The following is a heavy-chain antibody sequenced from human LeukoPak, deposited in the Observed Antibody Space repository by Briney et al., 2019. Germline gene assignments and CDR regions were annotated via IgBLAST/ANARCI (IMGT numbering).Heavy chain of an antibody. J-gene: IGHJ5*02. D-gene: IGHD2-21*02. CDR2: ISGSGGST. V-gene: IGHV3-23*01. CDR3: AKDGLVVVTAMGWFDP. Sequence: PGGSLRLSCAASGFTFSSYAMSWVRQAPGKGLEWVSAISGSGGSTYYADSVKGRFTISRDNSKNTLYLQMNSLRAEDTAVYYCAKDGLVVVTAMGWFDPWGQGTLVTVSS. CDR1: GFTFSSYA.